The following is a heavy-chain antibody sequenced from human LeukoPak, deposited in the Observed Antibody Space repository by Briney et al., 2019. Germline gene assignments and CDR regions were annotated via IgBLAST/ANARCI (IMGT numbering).Heavy chain of an antibody. J-gene: IGHJ4*02. CDR2: INHSGST. Sequence: KSSETLSLTCAVYGGSFSGYYWSWIRQPPGKGLEWIGEINHSGSTNYNPSLKSRVTISVDTSKNQFSLKLSSVTAADTAVYYCARPVPNDYWGQGTLVTVSS. V-gene: IGHV4-34*01. D-gene: IGHD4-17*01. CDR3: ARPVPNDY. CDR1: GGSFSGYY.